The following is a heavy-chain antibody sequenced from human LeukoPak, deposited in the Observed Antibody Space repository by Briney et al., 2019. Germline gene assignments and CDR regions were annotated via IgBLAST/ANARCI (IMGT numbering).Heavy chain of an antibody. CDR2: ITGAGGGT. CDR1: GFTFSSYV. Sequence: PGGSLRLSCAASGFTFSSYVMSWVRQAPGKGLEWVSAITGAGGGTNYADSVKGRFTISRDNSKNTLYLQMNSLRAEDTAVYYCARDYYDSLDYWGQGTLVTVSS. CDR3: ARDYYDSLDY. D-gene: IGHD3-22*01. J-gene: IGHJ4*02. V-gene: IGHV3-23*01.